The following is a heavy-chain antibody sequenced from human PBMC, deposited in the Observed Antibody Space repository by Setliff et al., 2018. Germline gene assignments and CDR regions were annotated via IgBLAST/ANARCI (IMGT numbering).Heavy chain of an antibody. J-gene: IGHJ4*02. CDR2: INQDGSEK. Sequence: GALRLSCTASGFTFNTYWMSWVRQAPGKGLEWVANINQDGSEKYYVDSVKGRFTISRDNAKNLLYLQMNSLRAEDTAVYYCARTQVVPASTYSIDYWGQGTLVTVSS. V-gene: IGHV3-7*01. D-gene: IGHD2-2*01. CDR3: ARTQVVPASTYSIDY. CDR1: GFTFNTYW.